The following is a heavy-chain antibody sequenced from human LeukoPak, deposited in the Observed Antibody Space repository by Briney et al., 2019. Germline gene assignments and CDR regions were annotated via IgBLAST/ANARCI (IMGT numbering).Heavy chain of an antibody. Sequence: GGSLRLSCAASGFTFSSYSMNRVRQAPGKGLEWVSSISSSSSYIYYADSVKGRFTISRDNAKNSLYLQVNSLRAEDTAVYYCARGGTELGFDAFDIWGQGTMVTVSS. CDR3: ARGGTELGFDAFDI. D-gene: IGHD7-27*01. CDR1: GFTFSSYS. J-gene: IGHJ3*02. V-gene: IGHV3-21*01. CDR2: ISSSSSYI.